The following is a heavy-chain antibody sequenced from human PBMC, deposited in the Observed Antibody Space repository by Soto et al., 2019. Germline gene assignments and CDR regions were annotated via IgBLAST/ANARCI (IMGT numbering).Heavy chain of an antibody. CDR1: GFTFSSYG. V-gene: IGHV3-30*18. J-gene: IGHJ4*02. CDR2: ISYDGSNK. Sequence: GGSLRLSCAASGFTFSSYGMHWVRQAPGKGLEWVAVISYDGSNKYYADSVKGRFTISRDNSKNTLYLQMNSLRAEDTAVYYCAKDRGVRSKIYYFDYWGQGTLVTVSS. D-gene: IGHD2-21*01. CDR3: AKDRGVRSKIYYFDY.